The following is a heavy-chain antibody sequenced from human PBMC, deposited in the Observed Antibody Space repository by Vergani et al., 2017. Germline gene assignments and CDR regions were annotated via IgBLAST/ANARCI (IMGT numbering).Heavy chain of an antibody. D-gene: IGHD3-3*01. J-gene: IGHJ4*02. CDR3: AKLVNYDFWSGYDTFDY. CDR1: GFTFSSHA. V-gene: IGHV3-23*01. Sequence: EVQLLQSEGAVVQPGGSLRLSCVASGFTFSSHAMSWVRQGHGQGLEWVSAISGSGGSTYYADSVKGRFTISRDNSKNTLYLQMNSLRAEDTAVYYCAKLVNYDFWSGYDTFDYWGQGTLVTVSS. CDR2: ISGSGGST.